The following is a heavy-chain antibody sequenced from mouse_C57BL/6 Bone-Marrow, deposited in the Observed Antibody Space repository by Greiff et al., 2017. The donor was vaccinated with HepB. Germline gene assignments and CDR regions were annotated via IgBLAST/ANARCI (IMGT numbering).Heavy chain of an antibody. Sequence: VQLQQSGAELVRPGASVTLSCKASGYTFTDYEMHWVKQTPVHGLEWIGAIDPETGGTAYNQKFKGKAILTADKSSSTAYMELRSLTSEDSAVYYCTGNSTPLAMDYWGQGTSVTVSS. CDR3: TGNSTPLAMDY. V-gene: IGHV1-15*01. CDR2: IDPETGGT. D-gene: IGHD2-5*01. J-gene: IGHJ4*01. CDR1: GYTFTDYE.